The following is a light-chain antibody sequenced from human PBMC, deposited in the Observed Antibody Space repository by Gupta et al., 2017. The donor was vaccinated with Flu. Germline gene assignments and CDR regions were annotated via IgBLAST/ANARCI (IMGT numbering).Light chain of an antibody. V-gene: IGLV1-44*01. Sequence: VTNTVSVSSSVIGSNSVNRCQQLPETAPNLLFHTNNQRPSGVPDRVSGSKSGTSASLAISGLQAEDEADYYYSAWDDSRNGWVFGGGTKLTVL. CDR2: TNN. CDR1: SSVIGSNS. J-gene: IGLJ3*02. CDR3: SAWDDSRNGWV.